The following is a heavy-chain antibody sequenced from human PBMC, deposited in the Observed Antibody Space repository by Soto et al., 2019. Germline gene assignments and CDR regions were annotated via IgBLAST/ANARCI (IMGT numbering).Heavy chain of an antibody. Sequence: QVQLVESGGGVVQPGRSLRLSCAASGFTFSSYGMHWVRQAPGKGLEWVAVIWYDGSNKYYADSVKGRFTIPRDNSKNTLSLQMNSLRAEDTAVYYCARAESSSWYGTRDYYGMDVWGQGTTVTVSS. V-gene: IGHV3-33*01. D-gene: IGHD6-13*01. J-gene: IGHJ6*02. CDR1: GFTFSSYG. CDR3: ARAESSSWYGTRDYYGMDV. CDR2: IWYDGSNK.